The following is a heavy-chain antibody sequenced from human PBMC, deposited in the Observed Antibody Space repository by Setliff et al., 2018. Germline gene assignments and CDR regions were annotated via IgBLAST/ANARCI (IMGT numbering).Heavy chain of an antibody. J-gene: IGHJ4*02. CDR3: ATKAVAGT. D-gene: IGHD6-19*01. Sequence: LRLSCATSGFTFSDYYMSWIRQTPGKGLEWVAYISSSGSLIYYPDSVKGRFTIPRDNAKKSVDLQMNSLRAEDTAVYYCATKAVAGTGGQGTLVTVSS. CDR1: GFTFSDYY. CDR2: ISSSGSLI. V-gene: IGHV3-11*01.